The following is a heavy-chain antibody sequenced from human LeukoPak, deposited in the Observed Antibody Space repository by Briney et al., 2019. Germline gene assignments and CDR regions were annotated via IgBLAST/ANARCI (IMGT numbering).Heavy chain of an antibody. CDR2: INSDGSST. J-gene: IGHJ4*02. D-gene: IGHD3-3*01. V-gene: IGHV3-74*01. CDR1: GFTFSSYW. CDR3: ARAMGFWSGYYYFDY. Sequence: GGSLRLSCAASGFTFSSYWMHWVRQAPGKGLVWVSRINSDGSSTSYADSVKGRFTISRDSAKNTLYLQMNSLRAEDTAVYYCARAMGFWSGYYYFDYWGQGTLVTVSS.